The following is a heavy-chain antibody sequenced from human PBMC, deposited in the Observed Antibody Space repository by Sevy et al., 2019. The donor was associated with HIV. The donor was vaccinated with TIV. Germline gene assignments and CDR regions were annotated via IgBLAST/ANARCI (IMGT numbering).Heavy chain of an antibody. J-gene: IGHJ6*02. V-gene: IGHV3-48*02. Sequence: GRSLRLSCAASGFTFSSYSMNWVRQAPGKGLEWVSYISSSSSTIYYADSVKGRFTISRDNAKNSLYLQMNSLRDEDTAVYYCAREDQRASMGYYYYGMDVWGQGTTVTVSS. D-gene: IGHD2-2*01. CDR3: AREDQRASMGYYYYGMDV. CDR2: ISSSSSTI. CDR1: GFTFSSYS.